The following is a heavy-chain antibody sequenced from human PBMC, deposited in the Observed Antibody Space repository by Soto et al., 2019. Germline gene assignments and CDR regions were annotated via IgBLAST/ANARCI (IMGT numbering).Heavy chain of an antibody. J-gene: IGHJ4*02. D-gene: IGHD2-15*01. CDR1: GFTFSSYD. Sequence: GSLRLSCAASGFTFSSYDMHWVRQAPGKGLEWVAVISYDGSNKYYADSVKGRFTISRDNSKNTLYLQMNSLRTEDTAVYYCATKIVAATSDFWGQGTLVTVSS. CDR2: ISYDGSNK. CDR3: ATKIVAATSDF. V-gene: IGHV3-30*03.